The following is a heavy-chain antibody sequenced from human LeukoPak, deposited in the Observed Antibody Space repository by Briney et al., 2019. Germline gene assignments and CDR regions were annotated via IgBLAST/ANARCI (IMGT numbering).Heavy chain of an antibody. V-gene: IGHV2-5*02. CDR1: GFPLSPSGVG. CDR3: ALHMVFLGAFDM. J-gene: IGHJ3*02. Sequence: VSGPTLVKPTQTLTLTCTFSGFPLSPSGVGVGWIRQPPGKALEWLALIYWDDDKRYSPSLKSRLTITKDTSKNQVVLTMTNMDPVDTATYYCALHMVFLGAFDMWGQGTMVTVSS. CDR2: IYWDDDK. D-gene: IGHD2-8*01.